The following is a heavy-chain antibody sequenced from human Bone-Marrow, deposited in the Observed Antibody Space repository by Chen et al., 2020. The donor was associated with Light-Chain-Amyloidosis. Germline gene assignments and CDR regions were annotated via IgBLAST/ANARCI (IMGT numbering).Heavy chain of an antibody. Sequence: EVQLVETGGGVVRPGESLRLSCAVSGFNLDDYGMSWVRQAPGKGLEWISYISSSSSAIYYADSVKGRFTISRDNAENSVYLQMDRLRAEDTAVYYCARGYKFGYYWGQGTLVNVSS. CDR1: GFNLDDYG. CDR3: ARGYKFGYY. CDR2: ISSSSSAI. D-gene: IGHD3-16*01. J-gene: IGHJ4*02. V-gene: IGHV3-48*04.